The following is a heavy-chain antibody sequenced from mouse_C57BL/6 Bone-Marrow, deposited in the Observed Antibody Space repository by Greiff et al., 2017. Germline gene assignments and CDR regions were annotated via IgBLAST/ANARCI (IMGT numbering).Heavy chain of an antibody. J-gene: IGHJ3*01. V-gene: IGHV1-69*01. Sequence: QVQLQQPGAELVMPGASVKLSCKASGYTFTGYRMHWVKQRPGQGLEWIGEIDPSDSYTNYNQKFKGKSTLTVDKSSSTAYMQLSSLTSEDSAVYYCARLDGAWFAYWGQGTLVTVSA. CDR3: ARLDGAWFAY. CDR2: IDPSDSYT. CDR1: GYTFTGYR. D-gene: IGHD2-3*01.